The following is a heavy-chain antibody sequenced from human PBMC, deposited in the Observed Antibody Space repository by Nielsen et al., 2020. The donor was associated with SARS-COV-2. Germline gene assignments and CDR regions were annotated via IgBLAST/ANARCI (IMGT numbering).Heavy chain of an antibody. J-gene: IGHJ4*02. CDR2: IWYDGSNE. D-gene: IGHD1-26*01. CDR1: GLIFGTYG. V-gene: IGHV3-33*01. Sequence: GGSLRLSCRASGLIFGTYGMHWVRQAPGKGLEWVAGIWYDGSNENYAESVKGRFTISRDNSNNTLFLQMDSLTADDTAVYFCARAGGGSYRTQLDYWGQGTLVTVSS. CDR3: ARAGGGSYRTQLDY.